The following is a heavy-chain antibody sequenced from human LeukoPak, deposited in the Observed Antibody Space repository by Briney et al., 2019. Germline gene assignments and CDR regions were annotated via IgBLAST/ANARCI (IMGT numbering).Heavy chain of an antibody. CDR2: INSDGSST. V-gene: IGHV3-74*01. J-gene: IGHJ6*02. CDR1: GFTFSSYW. CDR3: AKGIGPVYYYGMDV. Sequence: PGGSLRLSCAASGFTFSSYWMHWVRQAPGKGLVWVSRINSDGSSTSYADSVKGRFTISRDNSKNTLYLQMNSLRAEDTAVYYCAKGIGPVYYYGMDVWGQGTTVTVSS.